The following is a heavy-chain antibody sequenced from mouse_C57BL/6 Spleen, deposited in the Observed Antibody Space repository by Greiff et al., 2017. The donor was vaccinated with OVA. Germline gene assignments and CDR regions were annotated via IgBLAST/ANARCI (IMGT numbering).Heavy chain of an antibody. D-gene: IGHD2-3*01. J-gene: IGHJ4*01. CDR1: GFSFNTYA. Sequence: EVMLVESGGGLVQPKGSLKLSCAASGFSFNTYAMNWVRQAPGKGLEWVARIRSKSNNYATYYADSVKDRFTISRDDSESMLYLQMNNLKTEDTAMYYCVRHVGTTYAMDYWGQGTSVTVSS. V-gene: IGHV10-1*01. CDR2: IRSKSNNYAT. CDR3: VRHVGTTYAMDY.